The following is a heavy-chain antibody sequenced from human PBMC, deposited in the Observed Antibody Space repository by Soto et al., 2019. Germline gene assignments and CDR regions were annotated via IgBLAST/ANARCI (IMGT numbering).Heavy chain of an antibody. Sequence: SGPTLVKPTQTLTLTCTFSGFSLSTSGVGVGWIRQPPGKALEWLALIYWDDDKRYSPSLKSRLTITKDTSKNQVVLTMTNMDPVDTATYYCARVDYSNYYNWFDPWGQGTLVTVSS. J-gene: IGHJ5*02. V-gene: IGHV2-5*02. CDR1: GFSLSTSGVG. CDR2: IYWDDDK. CDR3: ARVDYSNYYNWFDP. D-gene: IGHD4-4*01.